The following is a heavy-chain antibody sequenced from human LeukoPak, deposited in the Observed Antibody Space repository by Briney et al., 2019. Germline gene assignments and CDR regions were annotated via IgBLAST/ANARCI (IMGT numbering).Heavy chain of an antibody. J-gene: IGHJ3*02. CDR2: IYYSGST. Sequence: PSETLSLTCAVSGGSISSGGYSWSWIRQPPGKGLEWIGYIYYSGSTYYNPSLKSRVTISVDTSKNQFSLKLSSVTAADTAVYYCARGGNFGPDAFDIWGQGTMVTVSS. CDR1: GGSISSGGYS. CDR3: ARGGNFGPDAFDI. V-gene: IGHV4-30-4*07. D-gene: IGHD4-23*01.